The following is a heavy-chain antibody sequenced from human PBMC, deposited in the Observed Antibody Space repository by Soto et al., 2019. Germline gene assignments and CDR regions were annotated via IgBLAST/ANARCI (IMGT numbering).Heavy chain of an antibody. J-gene: IGHJ4*02. V-gene: IGHV3-30*03. D-gene: IGHD3-22*01. Sequence: QVQLVESGGGVVQPGRSLRLSCAASGFTFSSYGRHWVRQAPGKGLEWVAVISSDGSNKYYADSVKGRFTISRDNSKNTLYLQMNSLRPEDTAVYYCVGGYYFGDYWGQGTLVTVSS. CDR3: VGGYYFGDY. CDR1: GFTFSSYG. CDR2: ISSDGSNK.